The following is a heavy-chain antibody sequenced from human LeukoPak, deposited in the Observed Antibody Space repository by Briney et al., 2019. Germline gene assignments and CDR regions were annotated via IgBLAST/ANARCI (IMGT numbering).Heavy chain of an antibody. J-gene: IGHJ3*02. CDR2: IYYSGST. CDR3: ARDRSYGDYVFEDAFDI. D-gene: IGHD4-17*01. V-gene: IGHV4-31*03. CDR1: GGSISSGGYY. Sequence: SQTLSLTCTVSGGSISSGGYYWSWIRQHPGKGLEWIGYIYYSGSTYYNPSLKSRVTISVDTSKNQFSLKLSSVTAADTAVYYCARDRSYGDYVFEDAFDIWGQGTTVTVSS.